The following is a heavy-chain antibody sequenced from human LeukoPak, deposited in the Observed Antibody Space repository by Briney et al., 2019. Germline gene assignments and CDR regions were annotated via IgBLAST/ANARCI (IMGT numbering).Heavy chain of an antibody. J-gene: IGHJ4*02. CDR1: GFTFSSYG. CDR3: ARDRKANYFDY. Sequence: GGSLRLSCAASGFTFSSYGMHWVRQAPGKGLEWVAVIWYDGSNKYYADSVKGRFTISRDNSKNTLYLQMNSLRAEDTAVYYCARDRKANYFDYWGQGTLDTVSS. CDR2: IWYDGSNK. D-gene: IGHD1-14*01. V-gene: IGHV3-33*01.